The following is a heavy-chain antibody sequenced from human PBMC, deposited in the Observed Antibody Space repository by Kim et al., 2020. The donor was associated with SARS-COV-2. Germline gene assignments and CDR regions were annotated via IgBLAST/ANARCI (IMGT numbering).Heavy chain of an antibody. Sequence: GRFTISRDNAKNSLYLQMNSLTVEDTAVYYCVRGGSIYWGQGTLVTVSS. J-gene: IGHJ4*02. D-gene: IGHD3-10*01. CDR3: VRGGSIY. V-gene: IGHV3-11*06.